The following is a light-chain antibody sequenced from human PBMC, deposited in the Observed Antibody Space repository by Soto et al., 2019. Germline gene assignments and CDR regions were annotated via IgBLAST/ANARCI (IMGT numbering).Light chain of an antibody. CDR2: DAS. J-gene: IGKJ1*01. Sequence: DIQMTQSPSTLSASVGDRVTITCRASQSISTWLAWYQQKPGKAPKLLIYDASYLERGVPSWFSGSGSGTEFTLTISDLQPDDLATYYCQQYTSFWTFGQGTKVEI. CDR1: QSISTW. CDR3: QQYTSFWT. V-gene: IGKV1-5*01.